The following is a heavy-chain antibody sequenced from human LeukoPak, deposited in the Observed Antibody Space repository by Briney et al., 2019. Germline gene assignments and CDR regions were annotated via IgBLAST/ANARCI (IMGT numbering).Heavy chain of an antibody. D-gene: IGHD3-10*02. CDR3: AELGITMIGGV. J-gene: IGHJ6*04. V-gene: IGHV3-48*03. CDR2: ISSSGSTI. Sequence: GGSLRLSCAPSGFTFCSYKMNSVRPAPGEGLGWVPYISSSGSTIYYADSVKGRFTISRDNAKNSLYLQMNSLRAEDTAVYYCAELGITMIGGVWGKGTTVTISS. CDR1: GFTFCSYK.